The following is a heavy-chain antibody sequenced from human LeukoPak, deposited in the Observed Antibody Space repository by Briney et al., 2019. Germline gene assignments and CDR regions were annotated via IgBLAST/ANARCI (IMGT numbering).Heavy chain of an antibody. J-gene: IGHJ5*02. CDR2: TYYRSRWLN. CDR1: GDSVSSHDAA. CDR3: AREDDSGNIHNDWFDP. Sequence: SQTLALTCALSGDSVSSHDAAWNWVRQSPSRGLEWLGRTYYRSRWLNDYAVSVKSRITINPDTSKNKFSLQLSSVTPEDTAVYYCAREDDSGNIHNDWFDPWGQGTLVTVSS. D-gene: IGHD1-26*01. V-gene: IGHV6-1*01.